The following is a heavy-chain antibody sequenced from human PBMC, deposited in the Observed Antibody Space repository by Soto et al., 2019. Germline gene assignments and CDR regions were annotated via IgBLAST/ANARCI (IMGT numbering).Heavy chain of an antibody. CDR2: INSDESST. CDR3: VAWTTGYGSGIDP. Sequence: EVQLVESGGGLVQPGGSLRLSCAASGFTFSSYWMHWVRQVPGKGLVWVSRINSDESSTNYADSVKGRFTISRDNAKSTLYLQMNSLRAEDTAVYYGVAWTTGYGSGIDPWGQGTLVTVSS. D-gene: IGHD3-10*01. CDR1: GFTFSSYW. J-gene: IGHJ5*02. V-gene: IGHV3-74*01.